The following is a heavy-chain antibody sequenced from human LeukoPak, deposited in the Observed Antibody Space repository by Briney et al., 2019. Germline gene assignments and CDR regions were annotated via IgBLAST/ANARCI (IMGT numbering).Heavy chain of an antibody. CDR3: ARLVLRYFDWLLLGDWFDP. D-gene: IGHD3-9*01. CDR2: ISAYNGNT. J-gene: IGHJ5*02. CDR1: GYTFTSYG. V-gene: IGHV1-18*01. Sequence: ASVKVSCKASGYTFTSYGISWARQAPGQGLEWMGWISAYNGNTNYAQKLQGRVTMTTDTSTSTAYMELRSLRSDDTAVYYCARLVLRYFDWLLLGDWFDPWGQGTLVTVSS.